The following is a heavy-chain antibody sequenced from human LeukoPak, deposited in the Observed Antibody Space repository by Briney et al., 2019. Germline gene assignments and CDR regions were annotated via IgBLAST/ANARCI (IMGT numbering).Heavy chain of an antibody. D-gene: IGHD3-22*01. CDR2: IKQDGSEK. CDR3: ARGLSEDSSGYYFAEYFQH. Sequence: GGSLRLSCAASGFTFSSYWMSWVRQAPGKGLEWVANIKQDGSEKYYVDSVKGRFTISRDNAKNSLYLQMNSLRAEDTAVYYCARGLSEDSSGYYFAEYFQHWGQGTLVTVSS. J-gene: IGHJ1*01. CDR1: GFTFSSYW. V-gene: IGHV3-7*01.